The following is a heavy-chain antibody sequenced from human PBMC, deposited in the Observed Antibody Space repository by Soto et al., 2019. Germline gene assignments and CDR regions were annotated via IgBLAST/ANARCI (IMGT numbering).Heavy chain of an antibody. CDR3: AREPSGLVPAARGY. V-gene: IGHV4-31*03. J-gene: IGHJ4*02. D-gene: IGHD2-2*01. CDR1: GGSISSGGYY. Sequence: QVQLQESGPGLVKPSQTLSLTCTVSGGSISSGGYYWSWIRQHPGKGLEWIGYIYYSGSTYYNPSLQSRVTRSVDKSKNQFSLKLSSVTAADTAVYYCAREPSGLVPAARGYWGQGTLVTVSS. CDR2: IYYSGST.